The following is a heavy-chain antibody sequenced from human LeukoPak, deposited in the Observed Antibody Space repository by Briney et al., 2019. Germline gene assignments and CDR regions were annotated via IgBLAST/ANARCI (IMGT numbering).Heavy chain of an antibody. V-gene: IGHV4-59*01. J-gene: IGHJ6*03. CDR2: ISDSGTT. Sequence: SETLSLTCTVSGGSISSYYWSWIRQLPGKGLEWFGYISDSGTTNYNPSLKSRVTISVDTSKKEFSLKLSSVTAADTAVYYCARVTWFPGTSYYYMDVWGKGTTVTVSS. CDR1: GGSISSYY. D-gene: IGHD1-1*01. CDR3: ARVTWFPGTSYYYMDV.